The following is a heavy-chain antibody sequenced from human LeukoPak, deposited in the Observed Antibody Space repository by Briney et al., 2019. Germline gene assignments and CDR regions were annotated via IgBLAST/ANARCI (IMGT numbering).Heavy chain of an antibody. CDR3: ARIHDYGDLDAFDI. Sequence: PGGSLRLSCAASGFTFSSYSMNWVRHAPGKGLEWVSSISSSSSYIYYADSVKGRFTISRDNAKNSLYLQMNSLRAEDTAVYYCARIHDYGDLDAFDIWGQGTIATVSS. CDR2: ISSSSSYI. CDR1: GFTFSSYS. V-gene: IGHV3-21*01. J-gene: IGHJ3*02. D-gene: IGHD4/OR15-4a*01.